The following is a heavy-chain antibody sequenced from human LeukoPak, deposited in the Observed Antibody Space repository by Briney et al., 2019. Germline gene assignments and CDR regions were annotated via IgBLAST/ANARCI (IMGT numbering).Heavy chain of an antibody. Sequence: MGWMNPNSGNTGYAQKFQGRVTITRNTSISTAYMELSSLRSEDTAVYYCAKRGYTYGDFDYWGQGTLVTVSS. CDR3: AKRGYTYGDFDY. J-gene: IGHJ4*02. D-gene: IGHD5-18*01. V-gene: IGHV1-8*03. CDR2: MNPNSGNT.